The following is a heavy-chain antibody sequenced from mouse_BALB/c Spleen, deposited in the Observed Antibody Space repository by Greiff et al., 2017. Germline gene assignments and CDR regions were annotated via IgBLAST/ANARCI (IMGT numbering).Heavy chain of an antibody. CDR2: IDPANGNT. CDR1: GFNIKDTY. Sequence: EVKLMESGAELVKPGASVKLSCTASGFNIKDTYMHWVKQRPEQGLEWIGRIDPANGNTKYDPKFQGKATITADTSSNTAYLQLSSLTSEDTAVYYCAYTGHYAMDYWGQGTSVTVSS. V-gene: IGHV14-3*02. J-gene: IGHJ4*01. CDR3: AYTGHYAMDY.